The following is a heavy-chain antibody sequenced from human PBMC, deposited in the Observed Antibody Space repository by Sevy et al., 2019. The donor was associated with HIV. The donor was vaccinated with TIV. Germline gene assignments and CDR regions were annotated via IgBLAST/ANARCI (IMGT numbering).Heavy chain of an antibody. CDR1: GFTFSSYW. CDR2: IKPSGSEK. D-gene: IGHD5-18*01. Sequence: GGSLRLSCAASGFTFSSYWMTWVRQAPGKRPEWVADIKPSGSEKKYVDSVKGRFTVSRDKAKDILYLQMMSLRVEDTAVYYGPTWIQQSVMDYWGQGTLVTVSS. J-gene: IGHJ4*02. CDR3: PTWIQQSVMDY. V-gene: IGHV3-7*01.